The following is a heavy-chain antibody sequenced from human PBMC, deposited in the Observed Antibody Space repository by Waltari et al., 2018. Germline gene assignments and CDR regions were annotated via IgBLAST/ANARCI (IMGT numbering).Heavy chain of an antibody. CDR3: ARQFRSGWYSEY. CDR2: INHRGST. J-gene: IGHJ4*02. Sequence: QVQLQQWGAGLLKPSETLSLTCAVYGGSFSGYYWSWIRQSPGKGVEWIGEINHRGSTNYNPSLKSRVTISVDTSKNQFALKVSSVTAADTAVYYCARQFRSGWYSEYWGQGTLVTVSS. D-gene: IGHD6-19*01. CDR1: GGSFSGYY. V-gene: IGHV4-34*01.